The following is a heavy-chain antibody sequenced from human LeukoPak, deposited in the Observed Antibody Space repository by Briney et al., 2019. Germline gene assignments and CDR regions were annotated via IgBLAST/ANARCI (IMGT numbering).Heavy chain of an antibody. J-gene: IGHJ6*03. CDR1: GDSISVFY. V-gene: IGHV4-4*07. Sequence: SETLSLTCTVSGDSISVFYWSWIRQPAAKALQWIGRNSTSGSTNYNPSLKSRVTMSVDRSTNELSLTVRSVTAADTALYYCASGLPSYGDYVDYYFYMDVWGKGTTVTVSS. D-gene: IGHD4-17*01. CDR2: NSTSGST. CDR3: ASGLPSYGDYVDYYFYMDV.